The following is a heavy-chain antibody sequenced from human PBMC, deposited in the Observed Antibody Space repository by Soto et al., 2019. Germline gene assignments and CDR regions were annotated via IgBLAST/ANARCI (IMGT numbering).Heavy chain of an antibody. Sequence: QLQLQESGSGLVKPSQTLSLTCAVSGGSISSGGYSWSWIRQPPGKGLEWVGYIYHSGSTYYNPSLKSRVTISIDRSKNQFSLELSFVTAADTAVYYCTGSSSTVTTLDYWGQGTLVTVSS. CDR1: GGSISSGGYS. J-gene: IGHJ4*02. CDR2: IYHSGST. CDR3: TGSSSTVTTLDY. V-gene: IGHV4-30-2*01. D-gene: IGHD2-2*01.